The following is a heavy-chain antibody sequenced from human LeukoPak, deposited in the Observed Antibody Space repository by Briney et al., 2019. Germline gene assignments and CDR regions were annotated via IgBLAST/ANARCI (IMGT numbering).Heavy chain of an antibody. CDR3: ARGYSSSYYYYYMDV. CDR1: GGSISSSSYY. J-gene: IGHJ6*03. V-gene: IGHV4-39*01. D-gene: IGHD6-6*01. CDR2: IYYSGST. Sequence: SETLSLTCTVSGGSISSSSYYWGWIRQPPGKGLEWIGSIYYSGSTYYNPSLKSRVTISVDTSKNQLSLKLSSVTAADTAVYYCARGYSSSYYYYYMDVWGKGTTVTVSS.